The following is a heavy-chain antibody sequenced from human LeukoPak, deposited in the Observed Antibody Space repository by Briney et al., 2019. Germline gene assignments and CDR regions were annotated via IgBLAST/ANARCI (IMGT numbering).Heavy chain of an antibody. CDR1: GYTFTSSW. V-gene: IGHV5-51*01. J-gene: IGHJ4*02. Sequence: GESLKISCQGSGYTFTSSWIGWVRQMPGKGLEWMGIIYPGDSDTRYSPSLQGQVTISADKSIRTTYLQWSSLKASDSATYYRAKGDGYNTFDSWGQGTLVTVSS. CDR3: AKGDGYNTFDS. CDR2: IYPGDSDT. D-gene: IGHD5-24*01.